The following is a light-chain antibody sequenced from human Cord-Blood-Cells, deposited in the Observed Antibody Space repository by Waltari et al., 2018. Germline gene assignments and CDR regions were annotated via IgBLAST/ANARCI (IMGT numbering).Light chain of an antibody. CDR1: QSISSY. V-gene: IGKV1-39*01. J-gene: IGKJ4*01. CDR3: RQSYSTPLP. CDR2: AAS. Sequence: DIQMTQSQSSLSASVGDRVTITCRASQSISSYLNWYQQKPGKAPKLLIYAASSFQSGGPSRFSGSGAGTECALSISSLQPEYFATYDCRQSYSTPLPIGGVTKVEIK.